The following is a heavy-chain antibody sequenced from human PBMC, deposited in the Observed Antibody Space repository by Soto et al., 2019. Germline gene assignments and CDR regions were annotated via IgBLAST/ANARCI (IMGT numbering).Heavy chain of an antibody. D-gene: IGHD4-17*01. CDR2: IIPLLGRP. Sequence: QVQLVQSGAEVKKPGSSVKVSCKASGGPVSSYTLSWVRQAPGEGLEWMGRIIPLLGRPTYAEKFQARITISANKSTSTVYMDLSSLTSEDTAVYFCAGDSGRSDYAFDFWGQGTRVTVSS. J-gene: IGHJ4*02. CDR1: GGPVSSYT. CDR3: AGDSGRSDYAFDF. V-gene: IGHV1-69*08.